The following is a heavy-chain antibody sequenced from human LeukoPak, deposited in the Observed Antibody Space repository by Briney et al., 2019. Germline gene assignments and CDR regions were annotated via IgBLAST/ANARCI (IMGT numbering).Heavy chain of an antibody. CDR1: GYTFTSYG. J-gene: IGHJ4*02. V-gene: IGHV1-2*02. CDR2: MNPSDNGV. CDR3: TTNAAALDY. D-gene: IGHD6-13*01. Sequence: ASVKVSCKASGYTFTSYGISWVRQAPGQGLEWMGWMNPSDNGVNYAQKFQGRVAMTRDTSISPAYVEVTRLTSDDTAVYYCTTNAAALDYWGQGTLVTVSS.